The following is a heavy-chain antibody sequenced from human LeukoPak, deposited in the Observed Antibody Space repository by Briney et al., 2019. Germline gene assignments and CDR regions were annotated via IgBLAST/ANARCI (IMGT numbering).Heavy chain of an antibody. V-gene: IGHV1-18*01. CDR2: ISAYNGNT. Sequence: GASVKVSCKASGYTFTIYGISWVRQAPGQGLEWMGWISAYNGNTNYAQKLQGRVTMTTDTSTSTAYMELRSLRSDDTAVYYCARDGRPYSSSWYYHDYWGQGTLVTVSS. CDR3: ARDGRPYSSSWYYHDY. J-gene: IGHJ4*02. CDR1: GYTFTIYG. D-gene: IGHD6-13*01.